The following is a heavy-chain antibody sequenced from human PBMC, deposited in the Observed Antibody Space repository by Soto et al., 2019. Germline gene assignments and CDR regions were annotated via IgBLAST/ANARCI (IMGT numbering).Heavy chain of an antibody. Sequence: SETLSLTCTVSGGSISSSSYYWGWIRQPPGKGLEWIGSIYYSGSTYYNPSLKSRVTISVDTSKNQFSLKLSSVTAADTAVYYCARLVAAGTDPYYYGMDVWGQGTTVTVSS. D-gene: IGHD6-13*01. CDR3: ARLVAAGTDPYYYGMDV. V-gene: IGHV4-39*01. J-gene: IGHJ6*02. CDR2: IYYSGST. CDR1: GGSISSSSYY.